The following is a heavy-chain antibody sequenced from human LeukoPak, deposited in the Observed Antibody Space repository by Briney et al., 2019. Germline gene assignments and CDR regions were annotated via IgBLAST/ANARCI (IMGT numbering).Heavy chain of an antibody. Sequence: PGGSLRLSCAASGFTFSSYAMSWVRQAPGKGLEWVSAISGSGGSTFSADSVKGRFTISRDNSKNTLYLQMNSLRAEDTAVYYCARVFHCTSSSCVWDAFDIWGQGTMVTVSS. V-gene: IGHV3-23*01. CDR1: GFTFSSYA. CDR2: ISGSGGST. J-gene: IGHJ3*02. CDR3: ARVFHCTSSSCVWDAFDI. D-gene: IGHD2-15*01.